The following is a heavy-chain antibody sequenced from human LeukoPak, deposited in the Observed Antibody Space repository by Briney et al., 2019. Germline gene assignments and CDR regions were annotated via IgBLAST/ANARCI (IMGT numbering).Heavy chain of an antibody. Sequence: PSETLSLTCTVSGYSISTGYYWDWIRQPPGKGLEWIAEINHSGATNYNPSLKSRVTISVDKYKDQLSLKLSSVTAADTAVYYCARSIMTTVTTFGYWGQGTLVTVSS. CDR1: GYSISTGYY. J-gene: IGHJ4*02. D-gene: IGHD4-17*01. V-gene: IGHV4-38-2*02. CDR2: INHSGAT. CDR3: ARSIMTTVTTFGY.